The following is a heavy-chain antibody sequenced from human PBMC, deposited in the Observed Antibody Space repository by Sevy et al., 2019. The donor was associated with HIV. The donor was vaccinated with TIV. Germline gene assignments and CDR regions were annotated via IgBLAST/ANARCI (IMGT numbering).Heavy chain of an antibody. CDR2: IYYSGST. CDR1: GGSISSYY. CDR3: ARDRGVAQGGGMDV. V-gene: IGHV4-59*01. D-gene: IGHD3-10*01. Sequence: SETLSLTCTVSGGSISSYYWSWIRQPPGKGLEWIGYIYYSGSTNYNPSLKSRVTISVDTSKNQFSLKLSSVTAADTAVYYCARDRGVAQGGGMDVWPRDHGHRL. J-gene: IGHJ6*02.